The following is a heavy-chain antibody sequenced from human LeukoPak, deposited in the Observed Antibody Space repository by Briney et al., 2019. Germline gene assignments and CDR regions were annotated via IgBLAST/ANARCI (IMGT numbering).Heavy chain of an antibody. V-gene: IGHV1-18*01. CDR2: ISAYNGNT. CDR1: GYTFTSYG. J-gene: IGHJ4*02. CDR3: ARASVVAVAMAL. D-gene: IGHD6-19*01. Sequence: ASVKVSCKASGYTFTSYGISWVRPAPGQGLEWMGWISAYNGNTNYAQKLQGRVTMTTDTSTSTAYMELRSLRSDDTAVYYCARASVVAVAMALWGQGTLVTVSS.